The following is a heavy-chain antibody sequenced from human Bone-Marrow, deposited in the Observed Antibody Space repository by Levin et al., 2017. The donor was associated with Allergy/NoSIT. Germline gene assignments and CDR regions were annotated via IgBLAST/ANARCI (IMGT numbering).Heavy chain of an antibody. CDR2: ISHNGTNE. V-gene: IGHV3-30-3*01. CDR1: GFSVSDYA. Sequence: GGSLRLSCAASGFSVSDYAFHWVRQAPGKGLDWMAIISHNGTNEFYADSVKGRLTISRENSKKMLYLQVNSLRHEATAVYYCASGRNTDGWYLDYWGAGCLVTVSS. CDR3: ASGRNTDGWYLDY. D-gene: IGHD5-24*01. J-gene: IGHJ4*02.